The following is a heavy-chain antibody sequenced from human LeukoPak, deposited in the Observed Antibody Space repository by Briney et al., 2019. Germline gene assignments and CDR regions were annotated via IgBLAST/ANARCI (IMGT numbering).Heavy chain of an antibody. CDR2: INQGGSEK. Sequence: GGSLRLSCTASGFTFSSYWMTWVRQAPGKGLEWVANINQGGSEKYYVDSVKGRFTISRDNAKNSLYLQMNSLRAEDTAVYYCARDWGDSSGYSYYFDYWGQGTLVTVSS. V-gene: IGHV3-7*01. D-gene: IGHD3-22*01. CDR1: GFTFSSYW. J-gene: IGHJ4*02. CDR3: ARDWGDSSGYSYYFDY.